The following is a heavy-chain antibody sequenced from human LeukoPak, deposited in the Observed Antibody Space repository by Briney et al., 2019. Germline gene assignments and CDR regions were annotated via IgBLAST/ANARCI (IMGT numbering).Heavy chain of an antibody. V-gene: IGHV1-2*02. CDR1: GYTFTGYY. D-gene: IGHD5-24*01. CDR3: ARDNVEMATDSGGEDWFDP. CDR2: INPNSGGT. J-gene: IGHJ5*02. Sequence: GASVKVPCKASGYTFTGYYMHWVRQAPGQGLEWMGWINPNSGGTNYAQKFQGGVTMTRDTSISTAYMELSRLRSDDTAVYYCARDNVEMATDSGGEDWFDPWGQGTLVTVSS.